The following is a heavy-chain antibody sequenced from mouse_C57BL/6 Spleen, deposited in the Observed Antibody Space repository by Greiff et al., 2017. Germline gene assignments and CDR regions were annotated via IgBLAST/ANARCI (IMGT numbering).Heavy chain of an antibody. J-gene: IGHJ1*03. CDR2: ISSGGSYT. CDR3: ARHGITTGTYFDV. D-gene: IGHD1-1*01. Sequence: EVKVVESGGDLVKPGGSLKLSCAASGFTFSSYGMSWVRQTPDKRLEWVATISSGGSYTYYPDSVKGRFTISRDNAKNTLYLQMSSLKSEDTAMYYCARHGITTGTYFDVWGTGTTVTVSS. V-gene: IGHV5-6*01. CDR1: GFTFSSYG.